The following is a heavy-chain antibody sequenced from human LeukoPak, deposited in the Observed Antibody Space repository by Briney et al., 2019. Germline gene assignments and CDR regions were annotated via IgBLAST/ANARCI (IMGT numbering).Heavy chain of an antibody. CDR1: GYTFSSYG. Sequence: GASLKVSCTASGYTFSSYGISWVRQAPGQGLEWMGWISAYNGNTNFAQEFQGRVTMNTDTSTSTASMELRSLRFDDTAVYYCARDQGIYNHRIIDSWGQGTLVTVSS. J-gene: IGHJ4*02. CDR3: ARDQGIYNHRIIDS. CDR2: ISAYNGNT. D-gene: IGHD5-12*01. V-gene: IGHV1-18*01.